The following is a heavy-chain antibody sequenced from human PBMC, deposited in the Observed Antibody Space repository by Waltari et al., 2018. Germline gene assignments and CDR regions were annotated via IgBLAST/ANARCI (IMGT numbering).Heavy chain of an antibody. CDR1: GYTFTSYA. V-gene: IGHV1-3*01. CDR2: INAGNGNT. J-gene: IGHJ3*02. Sequence: QVQLVQSGAEVKKPGASVKVSCKASGYTFTSYAITWVRQAPGQRLEWMGWINAGNGNTKYSQKFQGRVTITRDTSASTAYMELSSLRSEDTAVYYCARVEGAAGLDIWGQGTMVTVSS. CDR3: ARVEGAAGLDI. D-gene: IGHD3-16*01.